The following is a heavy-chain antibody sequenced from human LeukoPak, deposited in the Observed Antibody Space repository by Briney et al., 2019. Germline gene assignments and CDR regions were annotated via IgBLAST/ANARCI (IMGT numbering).Heavy chain of an antibody. V-gene: IGHV3-48*03. Sequence: PGGSLRLSCAASGFTFSSYEMNWVRQAPGKGLDWVSYISSSGGTIYYADSVKGRFTISRDNAKNSLFLQMSSLRAEDTAVYYCAREVATGTSFDYWAQGTLVTVSS. CDR3: AREVATGTSFDY. CDR1: GFTFSSYE. J-gene: IGHJ4*02. D-gene: IGHD5-12*01. CDR2: ISSSGGTI.